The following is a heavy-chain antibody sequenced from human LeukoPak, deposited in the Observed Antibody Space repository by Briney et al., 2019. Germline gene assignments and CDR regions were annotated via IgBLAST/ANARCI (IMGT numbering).Heavy chain of an antibody. D-gene: IGHD3-22*01. Sequence: SGGSLRLSCAASGXTFSSYAMHWVRQAPGKGLEWVAVISYDGSNKYYADSVKGRFTISRDNSKNTLYLQMNSLRAEDTAVYYCAREGATYYYDSSGFDAFDIWGQGTMVTVSS. CDR3: AREGATYYYDSSGFDAFDI. J-gene: IGHJ3*02. CDR1: GXTFSSYA. V-gene: IGHV3-30-3*01. CDR2: ISYDGSNK.